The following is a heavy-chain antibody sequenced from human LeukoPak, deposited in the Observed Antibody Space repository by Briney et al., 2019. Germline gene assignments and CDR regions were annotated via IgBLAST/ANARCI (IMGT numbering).Heavy chain of an antibody. CDR3: AISAYSSSWYYFDY. CDR2: IYPGDSDT. Sequence: GESLKISCKGSGYSFTSYWIGWVRQMPGKGPEWMGIIYPGDSDTKYSPSFQGQVTISADKSISTAYLQWSSLKASDTAIYYCAISAYSSSWYYFDYWGQGTLVTVSS. D-gene: IGHD6-13*01. V-gene: IGHV5-51*01. J-gene: IGHJ4*02. CDR1: GYSFTSYW.